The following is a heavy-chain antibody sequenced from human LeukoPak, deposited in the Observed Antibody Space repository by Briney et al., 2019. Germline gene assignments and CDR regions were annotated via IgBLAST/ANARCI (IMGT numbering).Heavy chain of an antibody. J-gene: IGHJ4*02. D-gene: IGHD3-10*01. V-gene: IGHV4-31*03. Sequence: SETLSLTCTVSGGSISSGGYYWSWIRQHPGKGLEWIGYIYYSGSTYYNPSLKSRVTISVDTSKNQFSLKLSSVTAADTAVYYCARAQVTMVRGFDYWGQGTLVTVSS. CDR1: GGSISSGGYY. CDR2: IYYSGST. CDR3: ARAQVTMVRGFDY.